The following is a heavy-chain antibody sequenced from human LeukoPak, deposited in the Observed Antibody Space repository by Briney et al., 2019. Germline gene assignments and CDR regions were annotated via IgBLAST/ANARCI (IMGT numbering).Heavy chain of an antibody. Sequence: GESLKISCKSSGYSFTSYWIGWVRQMPGKDLELMGIIYPGDSEARYSPSFRGQVTISADKSINTAYLQWSSLKASDTAMYYCARCKAVAGTINAFDFWGQGTMVTVSS. V-gene: IGHV5-51*01. CDR3: ARCKAVAGTINAFDF. CDR2: IYPGDSEA. J-gene: IGHJ3*01. D-gene: IGHD6-19*01. CDR1: GYSFTSYW.